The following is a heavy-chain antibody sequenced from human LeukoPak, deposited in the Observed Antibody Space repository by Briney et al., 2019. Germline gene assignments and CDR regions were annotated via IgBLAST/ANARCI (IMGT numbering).Heavy chain of an antibody. D-gene: IGHD6-19*01. CDR2: ISGSGGST. J-gene: IGHJ4*02. CDR1: GFTFSSHA. Sequence: PGGSLRLSCAASGFTFSSHAMSWVRQAPGKGLEWVSAISGSGGSTYYADSVKGRFTISRDNSKNTLYLQMNSLRAEDTAVYYCAKDRVSSGWGLFGYWGQGTLVTVSS. V-gene: IGHV3-23*01. CDR3: AKDRVSSGWGLFGY.